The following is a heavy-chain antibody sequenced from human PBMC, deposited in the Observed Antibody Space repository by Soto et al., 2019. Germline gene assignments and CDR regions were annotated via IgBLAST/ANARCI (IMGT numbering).Heavy chain of an antibody. J-gene: IGHJ3*02. D-gene: IGHD3-22*01. CDR1: GFTFSSYA. V-gene: IGHV3-23*01. CDR3: AKAIHYYDSSGYFALCAACDAFDI. CDR2: ISGSGGST. Sequence: EVQLLESGGGLVQPGGSLRLSCAASGFTFSSYAMSWVRQAPGKGLEWVSAISGSGGSTYYADSVKGRFTISRDNSKNTLYLQMNSLRAEDTAVYYCAKAIHYYDSSGYFALCAACDAFDIWGQGTMVTVSS.